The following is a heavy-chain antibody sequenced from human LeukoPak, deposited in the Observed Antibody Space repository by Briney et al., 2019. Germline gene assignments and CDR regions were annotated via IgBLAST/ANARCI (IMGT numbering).Heavy chain of an antibody. V-gene: IGHV3-23*01. Sequence: GSLRLSCVASRFNSKEFVMSWGCEGPQKGLEGVSSISGSGRSLYYAASIKGRFNISRDNSKNILYLQMDSLRAEDTAIYYCATEVVYWGQGALVTVSS. CDR2: ISGSGRSL. CDR1: RFNSKEFV. J-gene: IGHJ4*02. CDR3: ATEVVY.